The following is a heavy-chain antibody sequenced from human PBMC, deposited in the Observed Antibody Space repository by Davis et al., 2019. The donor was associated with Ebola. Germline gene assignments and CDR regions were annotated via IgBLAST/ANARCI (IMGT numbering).Heavy chain of an antibody. CDR3: ARHAMDIVLMVYGGGWFDP. V-gene: IGHV4-61*01. J-gene: IGHJ5*02. CDR1: GGSASSGSYY. D-gene: IGHD2-8*01. Sequence: SETLSLTCTVSGGSASSGSYYWSWIRQPPGKGLEWIGYIYYSGSTYYNPSLKSRVTISVDTSKNQFSLKLSSVTAADTAVYYCARHAMDIVLMVYGGGWFDPWGQGTLVTVSS. CDR2: IYYSGST.